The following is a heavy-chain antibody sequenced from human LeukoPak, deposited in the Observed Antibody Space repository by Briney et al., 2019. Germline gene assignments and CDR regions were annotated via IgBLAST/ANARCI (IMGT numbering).Heavy chain of an antibody. CDR2: IKQDGSEK. CDR3: ARGGAAAARKRGIDY. D-gene: IGHD6-13*01. J-gene: IGHJ4*02. CDR1: GFTFSSYW. Sequence: PGGSLRLSCAASGFTFSSYWMSWVRQAPGKGLEWVANIKQDGSEKYYVDSVQGRFTISRDNTKNSLYLQMNSLRVEDTAVYYCARGGAAAARKRGIDYWGQGTLVTVSS. V-gene: IGHV3-7*01.